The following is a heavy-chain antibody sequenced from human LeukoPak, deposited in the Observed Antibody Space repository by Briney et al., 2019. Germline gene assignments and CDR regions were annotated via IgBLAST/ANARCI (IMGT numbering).Heavy chain of an antibody. V-gene: IGHV3-23*01. CDR3: AKDRATSYYYDL. CDR1: GFTISNHA. J-gene: IGHJ4*02. CDR2: ISDGGGNT. Sequence: GGSLRLSCAASGFTISNHAMSWVRQAPGKGLEWVSAISDGGGNTDYADSVKGRFTISKDNSKNMLYLQMNSLRAEDTATYYCAKDRATSYYYDLWGQGTLVTVSS. D-gene: IGHD3-22*01.